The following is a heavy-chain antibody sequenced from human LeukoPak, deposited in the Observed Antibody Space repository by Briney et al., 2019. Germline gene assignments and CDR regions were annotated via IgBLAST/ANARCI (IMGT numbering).Heavy chain of an antibody. V-gene: IGHV3-23*01. J-gene: IGHJ4*02. Sequence: PGGSLRLSCTASGFTLSSYAMSWVRQAPGKGLDWVSAITGSGDNTYYADSVKGRFTISRDNFKNTLYLQMDNLGAGDTALYYCAKDRVPRYSGYGLSDDWGQGTLVTVSA. CDR2: ITGSGDNT. CDR3: AKDRVPRYSGYGLSDD. CDR1: GFTLSSYA. D-gene: IGHD5-12*01.